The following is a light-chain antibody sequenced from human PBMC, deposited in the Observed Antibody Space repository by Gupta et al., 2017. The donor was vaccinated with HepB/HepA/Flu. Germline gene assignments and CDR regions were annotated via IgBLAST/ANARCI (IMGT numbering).Light chain of an antibody. J-gene: IGKJ3*01. CDR3: RQGIHTPRP. V-gene: IGKV2-28*01. CDR1: QSLLHTNGVNC. CDR2: VGF. Sequence: DVVMTQSTLFLPVTPGEPASISCRSSQSLLHTNGVNCLEWYLTKPGQSPQLLIYVGFNRASGVPDRFRGSGSGTDFTLKIIRVEAEDVGVYYCRQGIHTPRPFGPGTKVDIK.